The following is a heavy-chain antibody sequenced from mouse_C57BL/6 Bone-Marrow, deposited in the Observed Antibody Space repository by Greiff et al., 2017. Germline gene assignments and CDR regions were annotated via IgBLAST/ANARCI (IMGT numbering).Heavy chain of an antibody. CDR2: IYPRSGNT. D-gene: IGHD2-3*01. J-gene: IGHJ2*01. V-gene: IGHV1-81*01. CDR1: GYTFTSYG. CDR3: ARGWLYFDY. Sequence: VKLQESGAELARPGASVKLSCKASGYTFTSYGISWVKQRTGQGLEWIGEIYPRSGNTYYNEKFKGKATLTADKSSSTAYMELRSLTSEDSAVYFCARGWLYFDYWGQGTTLTVAS.